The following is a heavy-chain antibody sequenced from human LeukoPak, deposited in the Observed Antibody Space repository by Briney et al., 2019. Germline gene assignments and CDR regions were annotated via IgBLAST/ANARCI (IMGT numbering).Heavy chain of an antibody. CDR1: GYSFTSYW. Sequence: GESLKISCKGSGYSFTSYWIGWVRQMPGKGLEWMGIIYPGDSDTRYSPSFQGQVTISADKSISTAYLQWSSLKASDTAMYYCARRLGYCSSTCCYHWFDPWGQGTLVTVSS. D-gene: IGHD2-2*01. V-gene: IGHV5-51*01. J-gene: IGHJ5*02. CDR2: IYPGDSDT. CDR3: ARRLGYCSSTCCYHWFDP.